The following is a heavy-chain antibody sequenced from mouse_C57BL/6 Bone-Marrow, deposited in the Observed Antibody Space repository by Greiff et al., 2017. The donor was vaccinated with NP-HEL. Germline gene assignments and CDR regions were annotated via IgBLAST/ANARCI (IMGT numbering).Heavy chain of an antibody. V-gene: IGHV5-9-1*02. Sequence: EVQVVASGEGLVKPGGSLKLSCAASGFTFSSYAMSWVRQTPEKRLEWVAYISSGGDYIYYADTVKGRFTISRDNARNTLYLQMSSLKSEDTAMYYCTRGYYGSSFYYFDYWGQGTTLTVSS. CDR1: GFTFSSYA. CDR3: TRGYYGSSFYYFDY. J-gene: IGHJ2*01. CDR2: ISSGGDYI. D-gene: IGHD1-1*01.